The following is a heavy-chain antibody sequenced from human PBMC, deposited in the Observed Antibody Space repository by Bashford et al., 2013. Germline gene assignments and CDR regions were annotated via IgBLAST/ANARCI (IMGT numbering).Heavy chain of an antibody. Sequence: GRSLKISCKGSGYSFTSYWIGWVRQMPGKGLEWMGIIYPGDSDTRYSPSFQGQVTISADKSISTAYLQWSSLKASDTAMYYCARLSQLLCPCGAKHSNWFDPWGQGTLVTVSS. CDR3: ARLSQLLCPCGAKHSNWFDP. J-gene: IGHJ5*02. CDR2: IYPGDSDT. CDR1: GYSFTSYW. V-gene: IGHV5-51*01. D-gene: IGHD2-2*01.